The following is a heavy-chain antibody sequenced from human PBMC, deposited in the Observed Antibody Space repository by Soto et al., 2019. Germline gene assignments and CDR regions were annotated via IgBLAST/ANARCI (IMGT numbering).Heavy chain of an antibody. CDR2: IWYDGSNK. CDR3: ARKLGYCSSTSCSKGAFDY. D-gene: IGHD2-2*01. V-gene: IGHV3-33*01. J-gene: IGHJ4*02. CDR1: GFTFSSYG. Sequence: ESGGGVVQPGRSLRLSCAASGFTFSSYGMHWVRQAPGKGLEWVAVIWYDGSNKYYADSVKGRFTISRDNSKNTLYLQMNSLRAEDTAVYYCARKLGYCSSTSCSKGAFDYWGQGTLVTVSS.